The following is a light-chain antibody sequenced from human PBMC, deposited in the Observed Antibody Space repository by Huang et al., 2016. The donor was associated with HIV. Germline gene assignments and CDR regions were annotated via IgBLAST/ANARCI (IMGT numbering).Light chain of an antibody. Sequence: DIVMTQSPLSLPVTPGEPASISCRSSQSLLHTNGYNYVDWYLQKPGQPPQLVFYLSSNRASGVPDRFSGSGSVTHFTLKISRVEAEDVGVYYCMQALQTPRTFGQGTRLEIK. CDR1: QSLLHTNGYNY. J-gene: IGKJ5*01. CDR3: MQALQTPRT. CDR2: LSS. V-gene: IGKV2-28*01.